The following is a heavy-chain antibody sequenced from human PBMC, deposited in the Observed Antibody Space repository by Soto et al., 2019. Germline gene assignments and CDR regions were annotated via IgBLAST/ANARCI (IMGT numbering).Heavy chain of an antibody. CDR3: AREEGSGWYHHEYFQH. D-gene: IGHD6-19*01. Sequence: PGGSLRLSCAASGFTFSSYAMHWVRQAPGKGLEWVAVISYDGSNKYYADSVKGRFTISRDNSKNTLYLQMNSLRAEDTAVYYCAREEGSGWYHHEYFQHWGQGTLVTVSS. J-gene: IGHJ1*01. CDR1: GFTFSSYA. V-gene: IGHV3-30-3*01. CDR2: ISYDGSNK.